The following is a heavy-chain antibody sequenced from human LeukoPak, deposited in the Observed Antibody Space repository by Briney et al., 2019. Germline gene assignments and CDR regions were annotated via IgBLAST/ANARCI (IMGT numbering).Heavy chain of an antibody. V-gene: IGHV4-59*01. CDR1: GGFISSYY. CDR2: IYYSGST. J-gene: IGHJ6*02. Sequence: SETLSLTCTVSGGFISSYYWSWIRQPPGKGLEWIGYIYYSGSTNYNPSLKSRVTISVDTSKNQFSLKLSSVTAADTAVYYCARGQTYYYYGMDVWGQGTTVTVSS. CDR3: ARGQTYYYYGMDV.